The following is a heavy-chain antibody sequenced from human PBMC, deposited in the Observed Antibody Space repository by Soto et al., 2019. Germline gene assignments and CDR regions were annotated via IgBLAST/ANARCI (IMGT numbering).Heavy chain of an antibody. CDR1: GFTFSDYS. Sequence: EVQLVESGGGLVHPGGSLRLYCAASGFTFSDYSMNWVRQAPGKGLEWVSYITSDGGVTYYADSVKGRFSVSRDNDKKYLFLQMNSLRDEDTAVYYCARLPKGSTVTSWGQGTLVTVSS. CDR3: ARLPKGSTVTS. J-gene: IGHJ4*02. D-gene: IGHD4-17*01. V-gene: IGHV3-48*02. CDR2: ITSDGGVT.